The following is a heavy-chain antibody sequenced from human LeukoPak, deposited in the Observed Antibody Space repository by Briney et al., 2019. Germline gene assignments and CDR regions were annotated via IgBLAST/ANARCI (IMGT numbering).Heavy chain of an antibody. Sequence: GESLKISCKASGYKFTNYWIGWVRQMPGKGLEWMTIIHPGDSETRYSPSFQGQVTISADKSIGTMYLQWSSLKASDTAMYYCARALRTGQGDYVPVLWGQGTLVIVSS. CDR1: GYKFTNYW. CDR2: IHPGDSET. CDR3: ARALRTGQGDYVPVL. V-gene: IGHV5-51*01. J-gene: IGHJ4*02. D-gene: IGHD4-17*01.